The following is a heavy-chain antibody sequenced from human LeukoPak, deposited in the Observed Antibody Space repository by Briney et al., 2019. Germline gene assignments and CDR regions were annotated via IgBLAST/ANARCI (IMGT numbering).Heavy chain of an antibody. CDR1: GFTVSSNY. CDR3: ARAPDPLHYYGSGSYYFDY. CDR2: IYSGGST. V-gene: IGHV3-53*01. J-gene: IGHJ4*02. D-gene: IGHD3-10*01. Sequence: GGSLRLSCAASGFTVSSNYMSWVRQAPGKGLEWVSVIYSGGSTYYADSVKGRFTISRDNSKNTLYLQMNSLRAEDTAVYYCARAPDPLHYYGSGSYYFDYWGQGTLVTVSS.